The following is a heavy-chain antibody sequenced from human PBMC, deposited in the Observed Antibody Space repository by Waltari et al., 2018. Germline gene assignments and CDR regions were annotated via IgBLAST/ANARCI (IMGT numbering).Heavy chain of an antibody. CDR3: ARGYCSGGSCYPRVYYYYYYMDV. D-gene: IGHD2-15*01. CDR1: GGSFSGYY. Sequence: QVQLQQWGAGLLKPSETLSLTCAVYGGSFSGYYWSWIRQPPGKGLEWIGEINHSGSTNYNPSLKSRVTISVDTSKNQFSLKLSSVTAADTAVYYCARGYCSGGSCYPRVYYYYYYMDVWGKGTTVTVSS. CDR2: INHSGST. V-gene: IGHV4-34*01. J-gene: IGHJ6*03.